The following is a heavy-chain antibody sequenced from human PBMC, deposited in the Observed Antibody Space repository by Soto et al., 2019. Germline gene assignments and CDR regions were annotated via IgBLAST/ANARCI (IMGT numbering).Heavy chain of an antibody. J-gene: IGHJ4*02. CDR3: AKAYFDILTGYFGDY. Sequence: VQLLESGGGLVQPGGSLRLSCAASGFTFSNYAMSWVRQAPWKGLEWVSGMSNSGSRTYYADSVKGRFIISSDNSKNTLYLQMNSLRPEDTAVYYCAKAYFDILTGYFGDYWGQGTLVSVSS. D-gene: IGHD3-9*01. V-gene: IGHV3-23*01. CDR2: MSNSGSRT. CDR1: GFTFSNYA.